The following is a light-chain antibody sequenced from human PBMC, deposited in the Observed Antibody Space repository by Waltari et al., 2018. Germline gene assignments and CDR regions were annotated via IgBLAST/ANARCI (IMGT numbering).Light chain of an antibody. CDR3: QQANSFPIT. CDR1: QDIRNW. J-gene: IGKJ3*01. CDR2: ATS. Sequence: DIQMTQSPSSVSASVGDRVTITCRASQDIRNWLAWYQQKPEKAPNLLIYATSSLQTGVPSRFSGSGSGTEFTLTISSLQPEDFATYYCQQANSFPITFGPGTKVDIK. V-gene: IGKV1-12*01.